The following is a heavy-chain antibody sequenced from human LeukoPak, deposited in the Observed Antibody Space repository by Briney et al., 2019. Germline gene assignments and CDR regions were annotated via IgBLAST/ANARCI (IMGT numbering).Heavy chain of an antibody. CDR1: GGTFSSYA. V-gene: IGHV1-69*05. Sequence: ASVKVSCKASGGTFSSYAISWVRQAPGQGLEWMGGIISIFGTANYAQKFQGRVTITTDESTSTAYMELSSLRSEDTAVYYCARAGFSSGWALDYWGQGTLVTVSS. CDR3: ARAGFSSGWALDY. CDR2: IISIFGTA. D-gene: IGHD6-19*01. J-gene: IGHJ4*02.